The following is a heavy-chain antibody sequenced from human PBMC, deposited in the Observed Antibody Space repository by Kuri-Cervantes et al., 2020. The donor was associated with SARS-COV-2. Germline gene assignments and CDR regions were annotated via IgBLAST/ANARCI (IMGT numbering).Heavy chain of an antibody. CDR1: GGSISSGGYY. CDR2: IYYSGST. D-gene: IGHD3-3*01. CDR3: ARGTGSYYDFWSGSNFDY. Sequence: SETLSLTCTVSGGSISSGGYYWSWIRQPPGKGLEWIGYIYYSGSTNYNPSLKSRVTISVDTSKNQFSLKLSSVTAADTAAYYCARGTGSYYDFWSGSNFDYWGQGTLVTVSS. J-gene: IGHJ4*02. V-gene: IGHV4-61*08.